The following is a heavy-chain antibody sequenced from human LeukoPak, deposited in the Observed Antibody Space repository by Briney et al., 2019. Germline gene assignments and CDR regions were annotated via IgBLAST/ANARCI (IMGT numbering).Heavy chain of an antibody. CDR3: AGEWELLY. D-gene: IGHD1-26*01. V-gene: IGHV3-66*01. CDR1: GFTVSSNY. CDR2: ISGGGST. Sequence: PGGSLRLSCAASGFTVSSNYMTWVRQAPGKGLEWVSVISGGGSTNYADSVKGRFTISRDTSKNTLYLQMNSLRAEDTAVYYCAGEWELLYWGQGTLVTVSS. J-gene: IGHJ4*02.